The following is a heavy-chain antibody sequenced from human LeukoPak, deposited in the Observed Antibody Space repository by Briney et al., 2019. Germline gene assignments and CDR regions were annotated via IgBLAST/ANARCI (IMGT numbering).Heavy chain of an antibody. V-gene: IGHV4-39*01. D-gene: IGHD6-19*01. CDR1: GASISSSDYY. J-gene: IGHJ3*02. Sequence: SETLSLTCTVSGASISSSDYYWGWIRHPPGKGLEWIGSLYSGGLTYYNPSLKSRVTISVDTSKNQFSLKVTSVTAADTAVYSCASGGYRSGWYGSFDIWGQWTVVTVSS. CDR3: ASGGYRSGWYGSFDI. CDR2: LYSGGLT.